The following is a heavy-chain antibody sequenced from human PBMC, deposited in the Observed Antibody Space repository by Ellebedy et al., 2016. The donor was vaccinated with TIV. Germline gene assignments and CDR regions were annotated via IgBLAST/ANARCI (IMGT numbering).Heavy chain of an antibody. CDR3: ARDKVATIYYYYYYMDV. CDR1: GYTFTSYA. CDR2: INAGNGNT. Sequence: AASVKVSCKASGYTFTSYAMHWVRQAPGQRLEWMRWINAGNGNTKYSQKFQGRVTITRDTSASTAYMERSSLRSEDTAVYYCARDKVATIYYYYYYMDVWGKGTTVTVSS. D-gene: IGHD5-12*01. V-gene: IGHV1-3*01. J-gene: IGHJ6*03.